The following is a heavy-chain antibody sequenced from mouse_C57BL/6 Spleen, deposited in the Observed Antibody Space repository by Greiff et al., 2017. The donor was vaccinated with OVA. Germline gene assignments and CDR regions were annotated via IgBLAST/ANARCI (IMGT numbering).Heavy chain of an antibody. CDR3: ARNYYGSSYHY. CDR1: GYSITSGYY. D-gene: IGHD1-1*01. Sequence: DVKLQESGPGLVKPSQSLSLTCSVTGYSITSGYYWNWIRQFPGNKLEWMGYISYDGSNNYNPSLKNRISITRDTSKNQFFLKLNSVTTEDTATYYCARNYYGSSYHYWGQGTTLTVSS. CDR2: ISYDGSN. V-gene: IGHV3-6*01. J-gene: IGHJ2*01.